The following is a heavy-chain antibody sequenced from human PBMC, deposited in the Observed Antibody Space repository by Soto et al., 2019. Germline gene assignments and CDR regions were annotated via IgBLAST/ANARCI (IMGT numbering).Heavy chain of an antibody. CDR2: ISGSGGST. CDR3: AKGSSGWYERFDY. V-gene: IGHV3-23*01. D-gene: IGHD6-19*01. J-gene: IGHJ4*02. CDR1: GFTFSSYV. Sequence: EVQLLESGGGLVQPGGSLRLSCVASGFTFSSYVMSWVRQAPGKGLEWVSSISGSGGSTYYADSVKGRFTISRDNSKNTLYLQMNSLRAEDTAVYYCAKGSSGWYERFDYWGQGTRVTVSS.